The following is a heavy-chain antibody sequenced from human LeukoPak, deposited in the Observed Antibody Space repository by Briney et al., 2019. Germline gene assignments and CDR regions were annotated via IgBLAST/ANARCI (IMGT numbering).Heavy chain of an antibody. J-gene: IGHJ3*02. Sequence: PSETLSLTCTASGGTISSYYWGWIRQPPGKRLEWIGSIYYSGNTYYNPALKSRVTISVDTSKNQFSLKLNSVTAADTAVYYCAKGRTTVTTHDASDIWGQGTMVTVSS. CDR3: AKGRTTVTTHDASDI. CDR1: GGTISSYY. CDR2: IYYSGNT. V-gene: IGHV4-39*07. D-gene: IGHD4-17*01.